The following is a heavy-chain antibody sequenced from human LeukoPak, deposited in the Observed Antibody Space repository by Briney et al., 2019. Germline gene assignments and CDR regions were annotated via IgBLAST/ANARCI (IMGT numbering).Heavy chain of an antibody. CDR1: GGSISSGGYY. V-gene: IGHV4-30-2*01. D-gene: IGHD6-6*01. Sequence: SSETLSLTCTVSGGSISSGGYYWSWIRQPPGKGLEWIGYIYHSGSTYYNPSLKSRVTISVDRSKNQFSLKLSSVTAADTAVYYCARRDSSSWHFDYWGQGTLVTVSS. CDR2: IYHSGST. CDR3: ARRDSSSWHFDY. J-gene: IGHJ4*02.